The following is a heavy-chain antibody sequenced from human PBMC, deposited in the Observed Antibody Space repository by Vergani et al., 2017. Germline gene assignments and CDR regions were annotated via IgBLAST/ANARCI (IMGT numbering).Heavy chain of an antibody. CDR1: GFSFSDHY. CDR2: ISNSGNTI. V-gene: IGHV3-11*01. Sequence: VQLVESGGGLVKPGGSLRLSCAASGFSFSDHYMTWIRQAPGKGLEWVSYISNSGNTIEYADSVKGRFSISRDNAKSSLFLQMDSLRAEDTAVYYCARDHRDYNNYPGTFDIGGQGSMVTVSS. CDR3: ARDHRDYNNYPGTFDI. D-gene: IGHD5-24*01. J-gene: IGHJ3*02.